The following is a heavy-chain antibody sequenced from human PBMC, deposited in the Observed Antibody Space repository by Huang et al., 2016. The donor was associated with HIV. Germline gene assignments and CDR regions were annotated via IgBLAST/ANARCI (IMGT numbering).Heavy chain of an antibody. Sequence: EVQLLESGGGRVQPGGSLRLSCTSSGFTFRHYVMNWVRQATGKGLEWVSGMSNGGENTYYRESVKGRFIISRDNAKKALYLQMSDLRADDTAVYYCAKEERHWNYHDSIDVWGQGTMVTVSS. V-gene: IGHV3-23*01. CDR3: AKEERHWNYHDSIDV. J-gene: IGHJ3*01. CDR2: MSNGGENT. D-gene: IGHD1-7*01. CDR1: GFTFRHYV.